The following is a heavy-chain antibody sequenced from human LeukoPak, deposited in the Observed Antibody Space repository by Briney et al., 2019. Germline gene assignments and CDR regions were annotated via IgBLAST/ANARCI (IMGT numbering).Heavy chain of an antibody. J-gene: IGHJ4*02. CDR3: ARGKPNYYDSSGYSDY. V-gene: IGHV4-39*07. CDR2: IYYSGST. Sequence: SETLSLTCTVSGGSISSSSYYWGWIRQPPGKGLEWIGSIYYSGSTYYNPSLKSRVTISVDTSKNQFSLKLSSVTAADTAVYYCARGKPNYYDSSGYSDYWGQGTLVTVSS. D-gene: IGHD3-22*01. CDR1: GGSISSSSYY.